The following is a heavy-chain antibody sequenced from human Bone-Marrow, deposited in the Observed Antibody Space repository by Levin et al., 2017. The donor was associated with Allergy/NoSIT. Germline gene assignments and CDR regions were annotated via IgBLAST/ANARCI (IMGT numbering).Heavy chain of an antibody. CDR2: ISASDST. CDR1: GFTFSRYA. V-gene: IGHV3-23*01. Sequence: GESLKISCAASGFTFSRYAMAWVRQAPGKGLKWVSVISASDSTYYADSVKGRFTISRDNSKNTLYLQIDSLRADDTAVYFCAKEEWFLAGYFDYWGQGTLVTVSS. CDR3: AKEEWFLAGYFDY. D-gene: IGHD3-3*01. J-gene: IGHJ4*02.